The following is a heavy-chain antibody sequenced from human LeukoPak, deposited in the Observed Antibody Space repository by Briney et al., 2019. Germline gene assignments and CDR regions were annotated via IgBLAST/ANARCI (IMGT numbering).Heavy chain of an antibody. V-gene: IGHV3-30-3*01. J-gene: IGHJ4*02. D-gene: IGHD2-21*02. Sequence: PGGSLRLSCAASGFTFSSYAMHWVRQAPGKGLEWVAVISYDGSNKYYADSVKGRFTISRDNSKNTLYLQMNSLRAEDTAVYYCASSVVTAIDYWGQGTLATVSS. CDR3: ASSVVTAIDY. CDR1: GFTFSSYA. CDR2: ISYDGSNK.